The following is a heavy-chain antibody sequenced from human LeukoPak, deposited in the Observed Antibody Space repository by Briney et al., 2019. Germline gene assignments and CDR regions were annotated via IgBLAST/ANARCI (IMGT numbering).Heavy chain of an antibody. CDR1: GFTFTGYY. J-gene: IGHJ5*02. D-gene: IGHD3-9*01. CDR2: VNSNSGGT. V-gene: IGHV1-2*02. CDR3: AREVYDILAGYNNGPNWFDP. Sequence: ASVKVSCKASGFTFTGYYMHWLRQAPGQGLEWMGWVNSNSGGTNYAQKFQGRVTMARDTSISTAYMELSRLRSDDTAVYYCAREVYDILAGYNNGPNWFDPWGQGTLVTVSS.